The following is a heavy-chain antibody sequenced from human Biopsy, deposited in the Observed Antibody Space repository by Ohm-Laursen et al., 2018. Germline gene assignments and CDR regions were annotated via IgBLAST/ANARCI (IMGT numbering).Heavy chain of an antibody. CDR2: ISHTGYT. J-gene: IGHJ1*01. Sequence: TLSLTCPVSGGSFTGHYWTWIRQPPGKGLEWIGHISHTGYTSYKSSLKSRVTISLDTSRKHFSLRLTSLAAADTAVYYCARRSNEYGGLYFPHWGQGTLVTVSS. CDR1: GGSFTGHY. D-gene: IGHD4-23*01. CDR3: ARRSNEYGGLYFPH. V-gene: IGHV4-59*08.